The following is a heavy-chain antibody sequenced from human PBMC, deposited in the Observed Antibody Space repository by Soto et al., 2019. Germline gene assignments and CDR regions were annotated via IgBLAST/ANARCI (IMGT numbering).Heavy chain of an antibody. V-gene: IGHV4-39*01. CDR3: ARLGVIVASGAFDI. Sequence: SETLSLTCTVSGGSISSSSYYWGWIRQPPGKGLEWIGSIYYSGSTYYNPSLKSRVTISVDTSKNQFSLKLSSVTAADTAVYYCARLGVIVASGAFDIWGQGTMVTVSS. D-gene: IGHD5-12*01. CDR1: GGSISSSSYY. J-gene: IGHJ3*02. CDR2: IYYSGST.